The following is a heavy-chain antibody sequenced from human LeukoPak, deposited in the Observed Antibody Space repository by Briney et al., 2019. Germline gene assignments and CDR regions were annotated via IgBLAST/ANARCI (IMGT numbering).Heavy chain of an antibody. V-gene: IGHV3-23*01. CDR3: AKDCRGSSGYYYSDAFDI. D-gene: IGHD3-22*01. Sequence: GGSLRLSCAASGFTFSSYAMSWVRQAPGKGLEWVSAISGSGGSTYYADSVKGRFTISRDNSKNTLYLQMNSLRAEDTAVYYCAKDCRGSSGYYYSDAFDIWGQGTMVTVSS. CDR1: GFTFSSYA. J-gene: IGHJ3*02. CDR2: ISGSGGST.